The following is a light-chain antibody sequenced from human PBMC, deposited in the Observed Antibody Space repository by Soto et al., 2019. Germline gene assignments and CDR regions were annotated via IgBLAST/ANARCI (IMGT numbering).Light chain of an antibody. CDR2: KAS. V-gene: IGKV1-5*03. Sequence: DIQMTPSPSTLSGSLGDSVTIXXRASQTISSWLAWYQQKPGKAPKLXIYKASTLKSGVPSRFSGSGSGTEFTLTISSLQPDDFATYYCQHYNSYSEAFGQGTKVDIK. J-gene: IGKJ1*01. CDR3: QHYNSYSEA. CDR1: QTISSW.